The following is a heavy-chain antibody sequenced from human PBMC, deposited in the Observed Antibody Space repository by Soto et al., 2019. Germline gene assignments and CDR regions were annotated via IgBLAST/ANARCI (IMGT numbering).Heavy chain of an antibody. V-gene: IGHV4-38-2*02. CDR2: IYHTEST. CDR1: NYSISSGYY. CDR3: ARSGYCSSTSCYQHWYFDP. J-gene: IGHJ2*01. Sequence: PSETLSLTCTVSNYSISSGYYWAWIRQSPGKGLEWIGSIYHTESTYYTPSLESRVSISVDTSSNQFSLRLTSLTATDTAVYYCARSGYCSSTSCYQHWYFDPWGRGTLVTISS. D-gene: IGHD2-2*01.